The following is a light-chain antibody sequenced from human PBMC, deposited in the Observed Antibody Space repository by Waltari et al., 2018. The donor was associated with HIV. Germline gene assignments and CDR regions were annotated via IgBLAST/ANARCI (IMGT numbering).Light chain of an antibody. Sequence: SYVLTQPPSVSVAPGQTARITCGGNKIGSKSVHWYQQKTGQAPVLVVYDDSDRPSGIPERFSGSNSGNTATLTISRVEAGDEADYYCQVWDSSSDHGVFGGGTKLTVL. CDR2: DDS. J-gene: IGLJ2*01. CDR1: KIGSKS. V-gene: IGLV3-21*02. CDR3: QVWDSSSDHGV.